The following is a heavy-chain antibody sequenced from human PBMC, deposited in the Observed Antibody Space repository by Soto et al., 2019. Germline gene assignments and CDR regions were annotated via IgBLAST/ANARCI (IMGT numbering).Heavy chain of an antibody. CDR1: GGSISSSSYY. CDR3: ARIGLGMVRGVITHYYYYGMDV. V-gene: IGHV4-39*01. J-gene: IGHJ6*02. CDR2: IYYSGST. Sequence: PSETLSLTCTVSGGSISSSSYYWGWIRQPPGKGLEWIGSIYYSGSTYYNPSLKSRVTISVDTSKNQFSLKLSSVTAADTAVYYCARIGLGMVRGVITHYYYYGMDVWGQGTTVTVS. D-gene: IGHD3-10*01.